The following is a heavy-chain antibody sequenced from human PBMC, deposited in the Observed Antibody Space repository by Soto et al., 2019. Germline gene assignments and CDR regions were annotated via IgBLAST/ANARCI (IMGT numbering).Heavy chain of an antibody. J-gene: IGHJ5*02. V-gene: IGHV4-34*01. CDR1: GGSFSGYY. D-gene: IGHD4-17*01. CDR3: ARDSDYGYNWFDP. CDR2: INHSGST. Sequence: PSETLSLTCAVYGGSFSGYYWSWIRQPPGKGLEWIGEINHSGSTNYNPSLKSRVTISVDTSKNQFSLKLSSVTAADTAVYYCARDSDYGYNWFDPWGQGTLVTVSS.